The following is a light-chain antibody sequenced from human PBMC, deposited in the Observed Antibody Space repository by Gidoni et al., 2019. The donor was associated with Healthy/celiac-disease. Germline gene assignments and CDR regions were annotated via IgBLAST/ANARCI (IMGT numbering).Light chain of an antibody. CDR1: QSVSISY. V-gene: IGKV3-20*01. Sequence: EIVLTQSPGTLSLSPGERATLSRRASQSVSISYLAWYQPKPGQAPRLLIYSASSRDTGIPDRVSGSGSGTDFTLTISRLEPEDFAVYYCQQYGSSPWTFGQGTKVEIK. J-gene: IGKJ1*01. CDR2: SAS. CDR3: QQYGSSPWT.